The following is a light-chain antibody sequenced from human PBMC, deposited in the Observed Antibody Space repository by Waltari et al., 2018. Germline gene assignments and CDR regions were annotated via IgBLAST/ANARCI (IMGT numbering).Light chain of an antibody. V-gene: IGKV3-20*01. Sequence: IMLTPSPGTRSLSPGGRATLSCRASQSISRYLAWYQQKPGQAPRLLIYGASTRATGIPDRFSGSGSGTDFSLTISRLVPEDSAVYYCQHHFRLPATFGQGTKVEIK. CDR3: QHHFRLPAT. CDR2: GAS. CDR1: QSISRY. J-gene: IGKJ1*01.